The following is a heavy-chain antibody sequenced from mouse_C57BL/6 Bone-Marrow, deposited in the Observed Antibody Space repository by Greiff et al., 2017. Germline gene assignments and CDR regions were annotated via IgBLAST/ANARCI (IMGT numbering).Heavy chain of an antibody. J-gene: IGHJ2*01. CDR3: ARKVYYYGSSYHYFDY. D-gene: IGHD1-1*01. V-gene: IGHV1-81*01. Sequence: QVQLQQSGAELARPGASVKLSCKASGYTFTSYGISWVKQRTGQGLEWIGEIYPRSGNTYYNETFKGKATLTADKSSSTAYMELRSLTSEDSAVYFCARKVYYYGSSYHYFDYWGQGTTLTVSS. CDR1: GYTFTSYG. CDR2: IYPRSGNT.